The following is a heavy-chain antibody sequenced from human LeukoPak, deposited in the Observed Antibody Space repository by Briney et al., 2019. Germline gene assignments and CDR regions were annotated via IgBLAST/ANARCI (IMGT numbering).Heavy chain of an antibody. CDR3: ARDLLRVAAPDYYYYGMDV. V-gene: IGHV1-46*01. CDR1: GYTFTSYY. CDR2: INPSGGST. D-gene: IGHD6-13*01. J-gene: IGHJ6*04. Sequence: ASVKVSCKASGYTFTSYYMHWVRQAPGQGLEWMGIINPSGGSTSYAQKFQGRVTMTRDMSTSTVYMELSSLRSEDTAVYYCARDLLRVAAPDYYYYGMDVWGKGTTVTVSS.